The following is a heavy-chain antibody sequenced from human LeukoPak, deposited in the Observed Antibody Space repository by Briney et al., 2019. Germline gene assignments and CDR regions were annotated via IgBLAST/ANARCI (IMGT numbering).Heavy chain of an antibody. CDR2: IYTSGST. CDR1: GCSISSYY. J-gene: IGHJ4*02. CDR3: AREKRVNYGSGSLDY. Sequence: SETLSLTCTVSGCSISSYYWSWIRQPAGKGLEWIWRIYTSGSTNYNPSLKSRVTMSVDTSTSQISLKLSAVTAADTAVYYCAREKRVNYGSGSLDYWGQGTLVTVSS. V-gene: IGHV4-4*07. D-gene: IGHD3-10*01.